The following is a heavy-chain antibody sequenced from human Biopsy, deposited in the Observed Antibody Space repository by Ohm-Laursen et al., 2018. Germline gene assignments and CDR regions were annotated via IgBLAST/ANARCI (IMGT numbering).Heavy chain of an antibody. J-gene: IGHJ4*02. CDR3: ATPFQYYDSWGGYPPFDH. CDR2: IIAVSGLV. V-gene: IGHV1-69*17. D-gene: IGHD3-3*01. Sequence: GSSVKVSCKASGGTFSNYAISWVRQAPGEGLEWMGGIIAVSGLVNYAPKFQGRVSITADKSTTTAYMELSNLKSEDTAVYYCATPFQYYDSWGGYPPFDHWGPGTLVTVSS. CDR1: GGTFSNYA.